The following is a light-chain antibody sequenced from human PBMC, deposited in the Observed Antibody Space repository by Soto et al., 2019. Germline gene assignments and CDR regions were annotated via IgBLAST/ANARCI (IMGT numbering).Light chain of an antibody. CDR1: QSVSSSY. Sequence: EIVLTQSPGTLSLSPGERATLSCRASQSVSSSYLAWYQQEPGQAPRLLIYGASSRATGIPDRFSGSGSGTDFTLTINRLEPEDFAVYYCQQYGSSPWTFGQGTKVDIK. V-gene: IGKV3-20*01. CDR2: GAS. CDR3: QQYGSSPWT. J-gene: IGKJ1*01.